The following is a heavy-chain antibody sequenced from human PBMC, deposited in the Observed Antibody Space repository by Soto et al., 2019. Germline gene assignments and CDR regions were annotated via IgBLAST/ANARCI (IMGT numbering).Heavy chain of an antibody. J-gene: IGHJ4*02. CDR1: GFTFSSYW. V-gene: IGHV3-74*01. D-gene: IGHD2-15*01. CDR3: VRTSLVVAAATREDY. Sequence: EVQLVESGGGLVQPGGSLSLSCAASGFTFSSYWMHWVRQAPGKGLVWVSRINSDGSSTSYADSVKGRFTISRDNAKNMLYLQMNSLRAEDTAVYYCVRTSLVVAAATREDYWGQGTLVTVSS. CDR2: INSDGSST.